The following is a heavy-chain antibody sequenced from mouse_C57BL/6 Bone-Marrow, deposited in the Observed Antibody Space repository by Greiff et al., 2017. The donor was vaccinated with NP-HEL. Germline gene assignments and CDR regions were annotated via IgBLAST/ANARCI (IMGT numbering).Heavy chain of an antibody. CDR1: GYTFTSYW. J-gene: IGHJ2*01. D-gene: IGHD1-1*01. Sequence: QVQLQQSGAELAKPGASVKLSCKASGYTFTSYWMHWVKQRPGQGLEWIGYINPSSGYTKYNQKFKDKATLTADKSSSTAYMQLSSLTSEDSAVYYCASHDYGSSYEDYGGQGTTLTVSA. CDR2: INPSSGYT. CDR3: ASHDYGSSYEDY. V-gene: IGHV1-7*01.